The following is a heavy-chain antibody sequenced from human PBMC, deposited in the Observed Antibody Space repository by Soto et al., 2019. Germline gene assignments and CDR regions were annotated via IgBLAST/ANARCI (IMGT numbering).Heavy chain of an antibody. CDR1: GYTFTNYD. CDR3: ARGPGPDY. V-gene: IGHV1-8*01. D-gene: IGHD2-8*02. CDR2: MSPNTGNT. J-gene: IGHJ4*02. Sequence: GASVKVSCKASGYTFTNYDINWVRQATGQGLEWMGWMSPNTGNTAYAHKFQGRVTMTRSTSLSTVYMELSSLRSEDTAIYYCARGPGPDYWGQGNPVTVSS.